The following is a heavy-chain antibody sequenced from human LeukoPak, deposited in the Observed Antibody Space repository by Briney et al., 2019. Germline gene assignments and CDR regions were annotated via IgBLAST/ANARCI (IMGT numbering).Heavy chain of an antibody. V-gene: IGHV3-23*01. D-gene: IGHD5-24*01. J-gene: IGHJ3*02. Sequence: GGSLRLSCAASGFTFSNYAMSWVRQAPGQGLEWVSTISGGGSITYSADSVKGRFTISRDNSKNTLYLQMNSLRAEDTALYYCTKGRRDGYNSGPRGDIWGQGTMVIVSS. CDR1: GFTFSNYA. CDR2: ISGGGSIT. CDR3: TKGRRDGYNSGPRGDI.